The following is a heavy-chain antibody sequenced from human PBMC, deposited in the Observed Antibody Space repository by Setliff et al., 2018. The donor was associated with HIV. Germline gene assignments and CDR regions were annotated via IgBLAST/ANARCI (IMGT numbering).Heavy chain of an antibody. J-gene: IGHJ3*02. D-gene: IGHD3-22*01. CDR3: ARQPHDFDSSGYYGDAFDI. CDR1: GGSIFNGSSW. V-gene: IGHV4-39*01. CDR2: IYYRGGI. Sequence: SETLSLTCTVSGGSIFNGSSWWGWVRQPPGKPLEWLATIYYRGGIFYNPSLKSRITMSLDTSKNQFSVNLRSVTAADTAVYYCARQPHDFDSSGYYGDAFDIWGQGTMVTVSS.